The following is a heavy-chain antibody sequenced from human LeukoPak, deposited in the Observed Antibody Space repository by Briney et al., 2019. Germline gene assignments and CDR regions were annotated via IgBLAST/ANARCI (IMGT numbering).Heavy chain of an antibody. V-gene: IGHV3-74*01. CDR2: INSDGSST. Sequence: PGGSLRLSCAASGFTFSSYWMHWVRQAPGKGLVWVSRINSDGSSTSYADSVKGRFTISRDNAKNTLYLQMNSLRAEDTAVYYCASLVGSGSYYNVFDYWGQGTLVTVSS. CDR1: GFTFSSYW. D-gene: IGHD3-10*01. J-gene: IGHJ4*02. CDR3: ASLVGSGSYYNVFDY.